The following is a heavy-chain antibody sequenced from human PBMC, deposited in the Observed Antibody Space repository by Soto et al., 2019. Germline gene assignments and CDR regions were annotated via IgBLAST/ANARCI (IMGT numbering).Heavy chain of an antibody. D-gene: IGHD1-1*01. CDR1: GYTFSDHD. J-gene: IGHJ4*02. Sequence: HVQLVQSGAEVKKPGASVKVSCKASGYTFSDHDINWVRQASGQGPEWLGWMNPNSGDTGYAQNFQGRVTMTRDTSKRTAYMELSSLRSEDTAVYYCARVGGNWNDDYFDYWGQGTLVTVSS. V-gene: IGHV1-8*01. CDR2: MNPNSGDT. CDR3: ARVGGNWNDDYFDY.